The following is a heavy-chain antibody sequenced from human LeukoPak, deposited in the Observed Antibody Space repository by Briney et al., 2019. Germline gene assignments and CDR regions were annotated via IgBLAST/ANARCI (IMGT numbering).Heavy chain of an antibody. CDR1: GFTFRSYE. Sequence: GGSLRLSCAASGFTFRSYEMNWVRQAPGKGLEWVANINQDGSEKYYVGSVKGRFTISRDNAKNSLYLQMNSLRAEDTAVYYCARDRSCSGDWGQGTLVTVSS. V-gene: IGHV3-7*01. J-gene: IGHJ4*02. CDR2: INQDGSEK. CDR3: ARDRSCSGD. D-gene: IGHD2-15*01.